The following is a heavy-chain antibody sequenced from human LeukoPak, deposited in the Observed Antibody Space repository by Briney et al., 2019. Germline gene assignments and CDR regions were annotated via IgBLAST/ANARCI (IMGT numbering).Heavy chain of an antibody. Sequence: GASVKVSCKASASTFTGYYMHWVRQAPGQGLEWMGWINPNSGGTNYAQKFQGRVTMTRDTSISTAYMELSRLRFDDTAVYYCARNKEGKSLDYWGQGTLVTVSS. J-gene: IGHJ4*02. CDR2: INPNSGGT. CDR3: ARNKEGKSLDY. V-gene: IGHV1-2*02. CDR1: ASTFTGYY.